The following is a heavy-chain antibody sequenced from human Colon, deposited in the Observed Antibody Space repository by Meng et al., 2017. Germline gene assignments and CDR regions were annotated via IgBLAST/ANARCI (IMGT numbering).Heavy chain of an antibody. CDR2: IYNSGSN. J-gene: IGHJ6*02. CDR3: TREDTAIVSGYYYGMDV. D-gene: IGHD5-18*01. CDR1: GYSTSGGYY. Sequence: SETLSFTFTAPGYSTSGGYYWGWIRHPPGKGLEWLVCIYNSGSNYYNPPLKSRVTISVDTSKNQFSLKLSSVTAADTAVYYCTREDTAIVSGYYYGMDVWGQGTTVTVSS. V-gene: IGHV4-38-2*02.